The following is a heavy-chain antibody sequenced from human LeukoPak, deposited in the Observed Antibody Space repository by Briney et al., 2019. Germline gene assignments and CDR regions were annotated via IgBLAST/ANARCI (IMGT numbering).Heavy chain of an antibody. D-gene: IGHD6-6*01. CDR1: GGTFSSYA. J-gene: IGHJ6*03. V-gene: IGHV1-69*06. Sequence: GASVKVSCKASGGTFSSYAISWVRQAPGQGLEWMGGIIPIFGTANYAQKFQGRVTITADKSTSTAYMELSSLRSEDTAVYYCARSIAARHHYYYYMDVWGKGTTVTVSS. CDR2: IIPIFGTA. CDR3: ARSIAARHHYYYYMDV.